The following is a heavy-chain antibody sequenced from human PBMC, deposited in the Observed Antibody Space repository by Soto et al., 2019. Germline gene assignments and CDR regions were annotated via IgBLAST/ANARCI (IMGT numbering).Heavy chain of an antibody. D-gene: IGHD3-3*01. CDR1: GFTFSSYV. CDR2: ISGTGDST. V-gene: IGHV3-23*01. J-gene: IGHJ3*02. CDR3: AKDNFVRFLEWSPPDVFDI. Sequence: GGSLRLSCAASGFTFSSYVMSWVRQAPGKGLEWVSAISGTGDSTYYADSVKGRFTISRDNSKNTLYLQMNSLRAEDTAVYYCAKDNFVRFLEWSPPDVFDIWGQGTRVTVSS.